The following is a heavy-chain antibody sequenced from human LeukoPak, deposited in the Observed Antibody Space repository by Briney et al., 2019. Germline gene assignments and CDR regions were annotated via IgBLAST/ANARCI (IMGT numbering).Heavy chain of an antibody. D-gene: IGHD6-6*01. CDR3: ARTYSSSSYNWFDP. CDR2: ISGTGVGT. Sequence: GGSLRLSCAASGFTFTTYAMSWVRQAPGEGLEWVSTISGTGVGTYYADSVKGRFTISRDNSKSTLYLQMNSLGADDTAIYHCARTYSSSSYNWFDPWGQGTLVTVSS. V-gene: IGHV3-23*01. CDR1: GFTFTTYA. J-gene: IGHJ5*02.